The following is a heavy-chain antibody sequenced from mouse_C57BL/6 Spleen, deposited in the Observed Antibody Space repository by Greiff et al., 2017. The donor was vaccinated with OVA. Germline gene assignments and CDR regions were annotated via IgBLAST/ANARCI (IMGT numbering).Heavy chain of an antibody. CDR3: ARLGYYGSSYPAWFAY. CDR2: IYPSDSET. CDR1: GYTFTSYW. V-gene: IGHV1-61*01. J-gene: IGHJ3*01. Sequence: QVQLQQPGAELVRPGSSVKLSCKASGYTFTSYWMDWVKQRPGQGLEWIGNIYPSDSETHYNQKFKDKATLTVDKSSSTAYMQLSSLTSEDSAVYYCARLGYYGSSYPAWFAYWGQGTLVTVSA. D-gene: IGHD1-1*01.